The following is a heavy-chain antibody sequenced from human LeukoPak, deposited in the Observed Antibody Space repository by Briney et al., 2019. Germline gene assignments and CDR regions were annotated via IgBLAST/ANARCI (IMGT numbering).Heavy chain of an antibody. CDR3: ARGEVAAGAFDI. Sequence: PSETLSLTCTVSGGSISIYYWSWIRQPPGKGLEWIGYIYYSGSTNYNPSLKSRVTISVDTSKNQFSLKLSSVTAADTAVYYCARGEVAAGAFDIWGQGTMVTVSS. J-gene: IGHJ3*02. D-gene: IGHD2-15*01. V-gene: IGHV4-59*08. CDR1: GGSISIYY. CDR2: IYYSGST.